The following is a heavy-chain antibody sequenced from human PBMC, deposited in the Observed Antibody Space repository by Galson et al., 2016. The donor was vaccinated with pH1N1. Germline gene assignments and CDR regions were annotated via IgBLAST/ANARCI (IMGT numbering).Heavy chain of an antibody. D-gene: IGHD6-13*01. V-gene: IGHV5-51*01. CDR3: ARPQSLATPAFFFDS. J-gene: IGHJ4*02. CDR1: GYSFSTSW. CDR2: IYPGDSDA. Sequence: QSGAEVKKPGESVKISCKGSGYSFSTSWIGWVRQMPGKGLEWMGIIYPGDSDARYSPSFQGRVTISADKSISTAYLHWSSLKASDTAIYYCARPQSLATPAFFFDSWGRGTLVTVSS.